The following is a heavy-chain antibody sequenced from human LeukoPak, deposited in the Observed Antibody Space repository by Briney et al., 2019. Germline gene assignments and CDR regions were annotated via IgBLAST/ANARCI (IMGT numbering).Heavy chain of an antibody. CDR3: AKGSGYSYRLPRAHYFDH. V-gene: IGHV3-23*01. CDR1: GFTFSSYA. J-gene: IGHJ4*02. CDR2: ISGSGGST. D-gene: IGHD5-18*01. Sequence: GGSLRLSCAASGFTFSSYAMSWVRQAPGKGLEWVSAISGSGGSTYYADSVKGRFTISRDNSKNTLYLQMNSLRAEDTAVYYCAKGSGYSYRLPRAHYFDHWGQGTLVTVSS.